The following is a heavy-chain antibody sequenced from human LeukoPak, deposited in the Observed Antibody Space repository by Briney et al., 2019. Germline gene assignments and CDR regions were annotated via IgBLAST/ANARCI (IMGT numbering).Heavy chain of an antibody. Sequence: ASVKVSCKASGYTFTGYYMHWVRQAPGQGLEWMGRINPNSGGTNYAQKFQGRVTMTRDTSISTAYTELSRLRSDDTAVYYCARDRAAAGYYYYMDVWGKGTTVTVSS. CDR3: ARDRAAAGYYYYMDV. V-gene: IGHV1-2*06. CDR1: GYTFTGYY. CDR2: INPNSGGT. J-gene: IGHJ6*03. D-gene: IGHD2-15*01.